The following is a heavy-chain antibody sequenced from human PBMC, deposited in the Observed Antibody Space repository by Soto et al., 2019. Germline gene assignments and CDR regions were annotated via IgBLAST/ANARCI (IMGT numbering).Heavy chain of an antibody. CDR2: IYGGDST. J-gene: IGHJ6*02. CDR1: GFTVSYFY. CDR3: ARVDSVDYYYGMDV. Sequence: EVQLVESGGGLIQPGGSLRLSCAASGFTVSYFYMNWVRQAPGKGLEWASVIYGGDSTYYADSVKGRFTTSRDSSKNTADLQMNSLRAEDTAVYYSARVDSVDYYYGMDVWAQGTTVTVSS. V-gene: IGHV3-53*01. D-gene: IGHD2-15*01.